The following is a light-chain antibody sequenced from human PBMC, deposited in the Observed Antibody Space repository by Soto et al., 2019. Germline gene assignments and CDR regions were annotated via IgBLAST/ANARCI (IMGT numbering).Light chain of an antibody. Sequence: DIQLTQSPSFLYASVGDRVTITCRASQGISSYLAWYQQKPGKAHKLLIYAASTLQSGVPSRFSGSGSGTEFTLTISSLQPEDFATYYCQHLDSYSTFGQGTRLEIK. CDR2: AAS. V-gene: IGKV1-9*01. CDR1: QGISSY. CDR3: QHLDSYST. J-gene: IGKJ5*01.